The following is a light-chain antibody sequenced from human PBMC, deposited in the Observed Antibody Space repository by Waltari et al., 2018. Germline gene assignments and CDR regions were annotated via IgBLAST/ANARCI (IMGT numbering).Light chain of an antibody. CDR1: QSISDW. Sequence: DIQMTQSPSTLSASVGDRVTITCRASQSISDWLAWYQQKPGKAPKLLIYKASSLEGGVPSRFSGSGSGTEFTLTISSLQPDDFATYYCQQSYSYWTFGQGTKVEIE. J-gene: IGKJ1*01. CDR2: KAS. V-gene: IGKV1-5*03. CDR3: QQSYSYWT.